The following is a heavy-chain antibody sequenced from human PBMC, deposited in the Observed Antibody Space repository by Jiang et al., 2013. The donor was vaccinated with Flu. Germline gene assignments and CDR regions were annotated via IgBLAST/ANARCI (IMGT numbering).Heavy chain of an antibody. Sequence: RVTISVDTSKNQFSLKLSSVTAADTAVYYCAQFVSQHSSGWYRVDYWGQGTLVTVSS. D-gene: IGHD6-19*01. V-gene: IGHV4-34*01. CDR3: AQFVSQHSSGWYRVDY. J-gene: IGHJ4*02.